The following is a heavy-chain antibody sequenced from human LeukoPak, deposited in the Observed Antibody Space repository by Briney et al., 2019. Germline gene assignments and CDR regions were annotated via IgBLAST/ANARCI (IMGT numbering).Heavy chain of an antibody. CDR3: ARDRDGGDGGCSPHFDY. J-gene: IGHJ4*02. Sequence: GGSLRLSCAASGFTFSSNWMSWVRQAPGKGLEWVANIRQDGSDKYYMDSVKGRFTISRDNAKNSLSLQMNSPRVEDTAVYYCARDRDGGDGGCSPHFDYGGQGVRVAVSS. D-gene: IGHD2-21*01. CDR1: GFTFSSNW. V-gene: IGHV3-7*01. CDR2: IRQDGSDK.